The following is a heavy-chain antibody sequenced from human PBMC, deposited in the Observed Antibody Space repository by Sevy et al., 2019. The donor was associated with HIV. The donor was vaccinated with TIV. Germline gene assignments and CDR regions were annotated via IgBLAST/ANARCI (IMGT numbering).Heavy chain of an antibody. CDR2: INTDGSST. J-gene: IGHJ4*02. Sequence: GGSLRLSCATSGFTFSSYWMHWVRQAPGKGLVWVSRINTDGSSTTYADSVKGRFTISRNNAENTLYLQMSSLRAEDTAVYYCARSSGSYFDWGQGTLVTVSS. CDR1: GFTFSSYW. D-gene: IGHD3-10*01. CDR3: ARSSGSYFD. V-gene: IGHV3-74*01.